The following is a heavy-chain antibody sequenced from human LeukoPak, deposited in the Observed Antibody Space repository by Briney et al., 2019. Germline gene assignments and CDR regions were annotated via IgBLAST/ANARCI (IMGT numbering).Heavy chain of an antibody. V-gene: IGHV5-51*01. J-gene: IGHJ4*02. CDR3: ARRRDLYSGSYYPFDY. D-gene: IGHD1-26*01. Sequence: GESLKISCKGSGFRFTNYWIGWVRQMPGKGLEWMGIIYPGDSETRYSPSFQGQVTISADKSISTAYLQWSSLKASDTAIYYCARRRDLYSGSYYPFDYWGQGTLVTASS. CDR1: GFRFTNYW. CDR2: IYPGDSET.